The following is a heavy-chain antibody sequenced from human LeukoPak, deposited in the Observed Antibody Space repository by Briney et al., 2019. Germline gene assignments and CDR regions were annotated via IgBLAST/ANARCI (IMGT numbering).Heavy chain of an antibody. J-gene: IGHJ4*02. CDR1: GFTFSSYE. CDR3: ARDGSDFDY. Sequence: GGSLRLSCAASGFTFSSYEMNWVRQAPGKGLEWVSYISSSGSTIYYADSVKGRFTISRDNAKNSLYLQMNSLRAEDTAVYHCARDGSDFDYWGQGTLVTVSS. CDR2: ISSSGSTI. D-gene: IGHD1-14*01. V-gene: IGHV3-48*03.